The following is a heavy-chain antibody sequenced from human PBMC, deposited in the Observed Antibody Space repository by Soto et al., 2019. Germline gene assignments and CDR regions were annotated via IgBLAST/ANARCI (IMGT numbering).Heavy chain of an antibody. V-gene: IGHV4-34*01. CDR1: GGSFSGYY. J-gene: IGHJ6*02. Sequence: QVQLQQWGAGLLKPSETLSLTCAVYGGSFSGYYWSWMRQPPGKGLEWIGEINHSGSTNYNPSLRSRETITVDTSKHQFSLKASGVTAAYTAVYYCARIITSFGVVNGGMDVWGQGTTVTVSS. D-gene: IGHD3-3*01. CDR2: INHSGST. CDR3: ARIITSFGVVNGGMDV.